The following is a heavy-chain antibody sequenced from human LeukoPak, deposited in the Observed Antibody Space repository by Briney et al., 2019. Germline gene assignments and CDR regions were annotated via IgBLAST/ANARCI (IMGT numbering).Heavy chain of an antibody. J-gene: IGHJ6*02. Sequence: ASVKVSCKASGGTFSSYAISWVRQAPEQGLEWMGGIIPIFGTANYAQKFQGRVTITADESTSTAYMELSSLRSEDTAVYYCAGGYGDYQQSGHYYYYGMDVWGQGTTVTVSS. CDR2: IIPIFGTA. CDR1: GGTFSSYA. D-gene: IGHD4-17*01. V-gene: IGHV1-69*13. CDR3: AGGYGDYQQSGHYYYYGMDV.